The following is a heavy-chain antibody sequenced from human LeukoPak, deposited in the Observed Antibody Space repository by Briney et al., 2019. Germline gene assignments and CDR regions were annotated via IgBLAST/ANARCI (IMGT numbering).Heavy chain of an antibody. CDR3: ARVFSQAKRYSSSWYGFDAFDI. D-gene: IGHD6-13*01. V-gene: IGHV1-8*03. Sequence: ASVKVSCKASGYTFTSYDINWVRQATGQGLEWMGWMNPNSGNTGYAQKFQGRVTITRNTSISTAYMELSSLRSEDTAVYYCARVFSQAKRYSSSWYGFDAFDIWGQGTMVTVSS. J-gene: IGHJ3*02. CDR2: MNPNSGNT. CDR1: GYTFTSYD.